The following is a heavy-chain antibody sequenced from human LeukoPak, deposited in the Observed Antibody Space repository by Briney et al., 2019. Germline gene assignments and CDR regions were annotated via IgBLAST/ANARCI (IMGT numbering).Heavy chain of an antibody. J-gene: IGHJ6*03. CDR1: GGSISSSNW. Sequence: PSETLSLTCAVSGGSISSSNWWSWVRQPPGKGLEWIGEIYHSGSTNYNPSLKSRVTISVDKSKNQFSLKLSSVTAADTAVYYCARHGFIIVATYYYYYMDVWGKGTTVTVSS. CDR2: IYHSGST. D-gene: IGHD5-12*01. CDR3: ARHGFIIVATYYYYYMDV. V-gene: IGHV4-4*02.